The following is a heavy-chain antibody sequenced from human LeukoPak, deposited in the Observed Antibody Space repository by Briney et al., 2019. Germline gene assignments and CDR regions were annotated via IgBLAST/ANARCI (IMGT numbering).Heavy chain of an antibody. V-gene: IGHV1-2*02. D-gene: IGHD1-20*01. CDR1: GYTFTGYY. J-gene: IGHJ6*02. CDR2: INPNSGGT. CDR3: ARDRDGITGAPYLNYYCYGMDV. Sequence: ASVKVSCKASGYTFTGYYMHWVRQAPGQGLEWMGWINPNSGGTNYAQKFQGRVTMTRDTSISTAYMELSRLRSDDTAVYYCARDRDGITGAPYLNYYCYGMDVWGQGTTVTVSS.